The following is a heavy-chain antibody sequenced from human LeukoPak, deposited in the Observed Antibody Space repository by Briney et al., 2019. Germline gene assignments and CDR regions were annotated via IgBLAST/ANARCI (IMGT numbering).Heavy chain of an antibody. CDR1: GGTFSSYA. CDR3: ARDYYDSSELMGY. D-gene: IGHD3-22*01. J-gene: IGHJ4*02. Sequence: SVKVSCKASGGTFSSYAISWVRQAPGQGLEWMGRIIPIFGTANYAQKFQGRVTITTDESTSTVYMELSSLRSEDTAGYYCARDYYDSSELMGYWGQGTLVTVSS. CDR2: IIPIFGTA. V-gene: IGHV1-69*05.